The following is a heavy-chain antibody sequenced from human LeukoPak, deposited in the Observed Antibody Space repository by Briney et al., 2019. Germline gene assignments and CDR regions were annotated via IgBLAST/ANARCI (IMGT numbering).Heavy chain of an antibody. V-gene: IGHV4-39*07. CDR2: IYYGGAT. D-gene: IGHD6-13*01. CDR1: GGSISSSSYY. CDR3: VVAASGRSLYIFDY. Sequence: SETLSLTCTVSGGSISSSSYYWGWIRQPPGKGLEWIGSIYYGGATYYNPSLKSRFTISVDTSRNQFSLRLSSVTAADTAVYYCVVAASGRSLYIFDYWGQGTLVTVSS. J-gene: IGHJ4*02.